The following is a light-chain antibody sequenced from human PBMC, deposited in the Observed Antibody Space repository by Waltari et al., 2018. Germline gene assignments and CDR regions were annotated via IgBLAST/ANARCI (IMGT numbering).Light chain of an antibody. V-gene: IGLV1-40*01. CDR2: GDI. CDR1: CSNIGAGFD. Sequence: QPVLTQPPSVSGAPGQTVTISCTGSCSNIGAGFDVHWYQQLPGRAPKLLIYGDINRPSGVPDRFSGSKSGTSASLAITGLQAEDEADYYCQSFDSSLAFSEVVFGGGTKLTVL. CDR3: QSFDSSLAFSEVV. J-gene: IGLJ3*02.